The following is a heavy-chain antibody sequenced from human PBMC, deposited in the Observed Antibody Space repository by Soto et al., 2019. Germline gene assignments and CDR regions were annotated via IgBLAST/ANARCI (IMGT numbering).Heavy chain of an antibody. CDR2: ISSDGSDK. V-gene: IGHV3-30-3*01. CDR3: ARDLSVGAADYYFDY. CDR1: GFTFGTYA. Sequence: PVGSLRLSCAASGFTFGTYALHWVRQAPGKGLEWVAVISSDGSDKYYADSVKGRFTISRDNSKNTLYLQMNSLRAEDTAVFYCARDLSVGAADYYFDYWGQGTLVTVSS. D-gene: IGHD1-26*01. J-gene: IGHJ4*02.